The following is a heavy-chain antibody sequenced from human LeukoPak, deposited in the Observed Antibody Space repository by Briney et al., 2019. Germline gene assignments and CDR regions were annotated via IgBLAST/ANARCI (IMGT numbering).Heavy chain of an antibody. D-gene: IGHD2-15*01. Sequence: GGSLRLSCAASGFTFSSHGMSWVRQAPGKGLEWVSGIVGGAGGTYYADSVKGRFTISRDNAKNSLFLQMNSLRAEDTAVYYCARGVGYSSGGHDYWGQGTLVTVSS. CDR3: ARGVGYSSGGHDY. J-gene: IGHJ4*02. CDR1: GFTFSSHG. CDR2: IVGGAGGT. V-gene: IGHV3-23*01.